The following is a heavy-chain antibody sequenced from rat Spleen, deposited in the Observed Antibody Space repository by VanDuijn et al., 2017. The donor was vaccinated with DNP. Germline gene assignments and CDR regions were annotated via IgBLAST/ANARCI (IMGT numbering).Heavy chain of an antibody. CDR2: ISYDGVST. CDR3: ARHVLPLRVWDY. D-gene: IGHD1-4*01. CDR1: GFSFSDYY. V-gene: IGHV5-22*01. Sequence: EVQLVESGGGLVQPGRSLKLSCAASGFSFSDYYMAWVRRTPAKGLEWVAYISYDGVSTYNGDSVKGRFTISRDNAKSTLYLQINSLRSEDMATYYCARHVLPLRVWDYWGPGTMVTVSS. J-gene: IGHJ1*01.